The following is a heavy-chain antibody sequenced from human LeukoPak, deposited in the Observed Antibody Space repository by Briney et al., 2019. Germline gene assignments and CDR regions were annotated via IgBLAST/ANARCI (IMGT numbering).Heavy chain of an antibody. CDR2: ISYDGSNK. D-gene: IGHD4-17*01. V-gene: IGHV3-30*03. Sequence: GGSLRLSCTVSGFTVSSNSMSWVRQAPGKGLEWVAVISYDGSNKYYADSVKGRFTISRDNARNSLYLQMNSLRAEDTALYYCARQDYGRPVNFDYWGQGTLVTVSS. CDR1: GFTVSSNS. J-gene: IGHJ4*02. CDR3: ARQDYGRPVNFDY.